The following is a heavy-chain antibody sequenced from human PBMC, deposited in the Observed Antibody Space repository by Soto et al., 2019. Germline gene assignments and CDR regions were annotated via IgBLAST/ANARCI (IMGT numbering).Heavy chain of an antibody. D-gene: IGHD5-18*01. CDR3: ARDSGYTTVDTARSHYLDY. V-gene: IGHV3-7*01. CDR2: IKFDGSEK. CDR1: GFTLSWYW. Sequence: VQLVESGGGLVQPGGSLKMSCEASGFTLSWYWMSWVRQAPGKGLEWVANIKFDGSEKHYVDSVKGPFTISRHNAKKSLYLQMSTLRAEDTGVYYCARDSGYTTVDTARSHYLDYWGPSTVVTVSP. J-gene: IGHJ4*02.